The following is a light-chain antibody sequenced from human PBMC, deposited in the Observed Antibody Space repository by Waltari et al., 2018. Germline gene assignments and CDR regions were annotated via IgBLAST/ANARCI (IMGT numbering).Light chain of an antibody. CDR3: QSYDSGVI. Sequence: NFMLTQPHSVSDSPGKTVTISCTRSSGSIASNYVQWYQQRPGSAPTTVIYEDNRRPSGVPDRFSGSIDSSSNSASLTISGLKTEDEADYYCQSYDSGVIFGGGTKLTVL. V-gene: IGLV6-57*03. CDR1: SGSIASNY. J-gene: IGLJ2*01. CDR2: EDN.